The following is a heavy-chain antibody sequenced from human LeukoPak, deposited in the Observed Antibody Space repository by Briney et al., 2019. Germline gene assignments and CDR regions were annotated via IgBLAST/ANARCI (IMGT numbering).Heavy chain of an antibody. V-gene: IGHV3-33*01. J-gene: IGHJ4*02. CDR1: GFTFSSYC. CDR3: TRAGQWTYGFQDY. Sequence: GGSLRLSCAASGFTFSSYCMHWVRQAPGKGLEWVAVIWYDGSNKYYADSVKGRFTISRDNSKDTLYLQMNSLRAEDTAVYYCTRAGQWTYGFQDYWGQGTLVTVSS. CDR2: IWYDGSNK. D-gene: IGHD3-10*01.